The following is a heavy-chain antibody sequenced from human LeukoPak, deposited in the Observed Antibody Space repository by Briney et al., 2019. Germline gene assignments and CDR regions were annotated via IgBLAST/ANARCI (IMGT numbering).Heavy chain of an antibody. V-gene: IGHV4-4*07. CDR1: GGSISSYY. J-gene: IGHJ3*02. CDR2: IYTSGST. D-gene: IGHD1-26*01. CDR3: ARVLSGSYWGVHDAFDI. Sequence: SETLSLTCTVSGGSISSYYWSWLRQPAGKGLEWLGRIYTSGSTNYNPSLKRLVTMSVDTSNNQFSLKLSSVTAADTAVYYCARVLSGSYWGVHDAFDIWGQGTMVTVSS.